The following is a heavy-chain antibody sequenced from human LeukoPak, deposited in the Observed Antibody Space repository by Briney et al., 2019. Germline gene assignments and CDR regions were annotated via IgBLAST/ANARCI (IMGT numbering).Heavy chain of an antibody. CDR2: IKSKTDGGTT. Sequence: GGSLGLSCAASGFTFTNAWMTWVRQAPGKGLEWVGRIKSKTDGGTTDYAAPVKGRFTISRDDSKNTVYLQMNSLKTEDTAVYYCSTGVNYGSGAWGQGTLVTVSS. V-gene: IGHV3-15*01. CDR1: GFTFTNAW. J-gene: IGHJ5*02. D-gene: IGHD3-10*01. CDR3: STGVNYGSGA.